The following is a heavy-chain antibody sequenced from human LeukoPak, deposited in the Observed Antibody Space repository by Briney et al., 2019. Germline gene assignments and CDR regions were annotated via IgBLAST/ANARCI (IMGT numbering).Heavy chain of an antibody. V-gene: IGHV1-18*01. D-gene: IGHD3-22*01. CDR2: ISAYNGNT. Sequence: ASVKVSCKASGYTFTSYGISGVRQAPGQGLEWMGWISAYNGNTNYAQKLQGRVTMTTDTSTSTAYMELRSLRSDDTAVYYCARDSEWYYYDSSAQSPDWFDPWGQGTLVTVSS. J-gene: IGHJ5*02. CDR1: GYTFTSYG. CDR3: ARDSEWYYYDSSAQSPDWFDP.